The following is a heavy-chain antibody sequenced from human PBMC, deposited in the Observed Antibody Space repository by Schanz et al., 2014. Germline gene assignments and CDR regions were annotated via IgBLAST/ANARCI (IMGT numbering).Heavy chain of an antibody. J-gene: IGHJ6*02. D-gene: IGHD2-15*01. Sequence: EQLVESGGGLIQPGGSLRLSCAASGFTFSSYAMSWVRQAPGKGLEWVSTISASGGSTYYADSVKGRFTISRDNSKKILYLQMNSLRAEDTAVYYCAKARRKSNCSGGRCFHYSYYGMDVWGQGTTVTVSS. CDR1: GFTFSSYA. CDR3: AKARRKSNCSGGRCFHYSYYGMDV. V-gene: IGHV3-23*04. CDR2: ISASGGST.